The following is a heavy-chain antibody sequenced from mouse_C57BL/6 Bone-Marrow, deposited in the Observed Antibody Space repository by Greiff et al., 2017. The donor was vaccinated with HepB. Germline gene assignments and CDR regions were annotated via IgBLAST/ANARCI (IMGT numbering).Heavy chain of an antibody. Sequence: EVQVVESGGGLVKPGGSLKLSCAASGFTFSSYGMSWVRQTPDKRLEWVATISSGGSYTYYPDSVKGRFTISRDNAKNTLYLQMSSLKSEDTAMYYCARHGCPLYFDYWGQGTTLTVSS. CDR3: ARHGCPLYFDY. CDR1: GFTFSSYG. D-gene: IGHD2-2*01. V-gene: IGHV5-6*01. CDR2: ISSGGSYT. J-gene: IGHJ2*01.